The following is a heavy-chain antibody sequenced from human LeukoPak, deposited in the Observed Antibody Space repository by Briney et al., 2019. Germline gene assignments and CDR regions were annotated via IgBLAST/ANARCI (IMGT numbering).Heavy chain of an antibody. Sequence: SETLSLTCSVFDGSISNYYWSWIRQPPGKGLEWIGYAYYSGSTTYNPSLESRVTISVDTSTNQFSLKLTTVTAADTAVYYCARNSAVATSQSWFVPWGQGALVTVSS. CDR3: ARNSAVATSQSWFVP. CDR1: DGSISNYY. J-gene: IGHJ5*02. D-gene: IGHD6-19*01. V-gene: IGHV4-59*08. CDR2: AYYSGST.